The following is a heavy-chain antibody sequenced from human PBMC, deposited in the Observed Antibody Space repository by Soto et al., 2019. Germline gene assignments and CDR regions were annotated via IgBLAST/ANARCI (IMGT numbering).Heavy chain of an antibody. D-gene: IGHD3-9*01. V-gene: IGHV1-69*06. J-gene: IGHJ4*02. Sequence: VASVKVSCKASGGTFSSNAISWVRQAPGQGLEWMGGIIPIYASPNYAQNFQGRVTVTADKATSTAYLELSRLKFADSAIYYCAVTVTGSRSPLAHWGQGTLVTVSS. CDR3: AVTVTGSRSPLAH. CDR1: GGTFSSNA. CDR2: IIPIYASP.